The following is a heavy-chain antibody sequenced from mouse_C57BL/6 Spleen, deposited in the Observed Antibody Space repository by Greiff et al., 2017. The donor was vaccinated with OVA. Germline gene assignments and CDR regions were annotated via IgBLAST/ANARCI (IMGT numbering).Heavy chain of an antibody. V-gene: IGHV5-6*01. CDR1: GFTFSSYG. CDR3: ARQRDGSDYFDY. Sequence: EVQLQQSGGDLVKPGGSLKLSCAASGFTFSSYGMSWVRQTPDKRLEWVATISSGGSYTYYPDSVKGRFTISRDNAKNTLYLQMSSLKSEDTAMYYCARQRDGSDYFDYWGQGTTLTVSS. CDR2: ISSGGSYT. D-gene: IGHD1-1*01. J-gene: IGHJ2*01.